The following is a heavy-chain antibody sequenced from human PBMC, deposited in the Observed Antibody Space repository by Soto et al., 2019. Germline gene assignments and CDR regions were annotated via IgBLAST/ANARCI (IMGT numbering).Heavy chain of an antibody. CDR1: GYTFTSYG. J-gene: IGHJ5*02. V-gene: IGHV1-18*01. Sequence: QVQLVQSGGEVKKPGASVKVSCKASGYTFTSYGISWVRQAPGQGLEWMGRISAYNGNTNYAQKLQGRVTMTTDTSTRTAYMELRSLRSDATAVYYCARVVGALGHGFDPWGQGTLVTVSS. CDR2: ISAYNGNT. D-gene: IGHD1-26*01. CDR3: ARVVGALGHGFDP.